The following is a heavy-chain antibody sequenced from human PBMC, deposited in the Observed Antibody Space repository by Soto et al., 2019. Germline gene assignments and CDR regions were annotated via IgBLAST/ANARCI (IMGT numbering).Heavy chain of an antibody. CDR2: ISAYNGNT. Sequence: ASVKVSCKASGYTVTSYGIIGVRQVPGRGLEWMGWISAYNGNTNYAQKLQGRVTMTTDTSTSTAYMELRSLRSDDTAVYYCARINPLGYCISTSCRDFDYWGQGTLVTVS. J-gene: IGHJ4*02. CDR1: GYTVTSYG. D-gene: IGHD2-2*01. CDR3: ARINPLGYCISTSCRDFDY. V-gene: IGHV1-18*01.